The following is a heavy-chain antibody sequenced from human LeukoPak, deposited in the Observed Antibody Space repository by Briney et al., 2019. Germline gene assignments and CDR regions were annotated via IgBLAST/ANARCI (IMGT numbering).Heavy chain of an antibody. J-gene: IGHJ4*02. Sequence: GGSLRLSCAASGFTFSTYSMNWVRQAPGKGLEWVSSISSSSSYIYYADSVKGRFTISRDNAKNSLYLQMNSLRAEDTAVYYCAVGGYYYYDSSGSFDYWGQGTLVTVSS. CDR1: GFTFSTYS. V-gene: IGHV3-21*01. CDR3: AVGGYYYYDSSGSFDY. CDR2: ISSSSSYI. D-gene: IGHD3-22*01.